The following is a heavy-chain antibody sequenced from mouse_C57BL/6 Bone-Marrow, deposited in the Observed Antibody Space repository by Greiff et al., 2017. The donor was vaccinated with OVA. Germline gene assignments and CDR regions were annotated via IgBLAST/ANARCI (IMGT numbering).Heavy chain of an antibody. CDR3: ATLLLRPLYYYAMDY. CDR2: IYPRSGNT. CDR1: GYTFTSYG. Sequence: VQLQQSGAELARPGASVKLSCKASGYTFTSYGISWVKQRTGQGLEWIGEIYPRSGNTYYNEKFKGKATLTADKSSSTAYMELRSLTSEDSAVYFCATLLLRPLYYYAMDYWGQGTSVTVSS. V-gene: IGHV1-81*01. J-gene: IGHJ4*01. D-gene: IGHD1-1*01.